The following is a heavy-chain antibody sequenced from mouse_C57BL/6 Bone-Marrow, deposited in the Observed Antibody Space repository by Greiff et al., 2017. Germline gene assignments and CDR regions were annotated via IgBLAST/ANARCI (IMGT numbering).Heavy chain of an antibody. J-gene: IGHJ3*01. D-gene: IGHD2-4*01. CDR3: SRNGCDCAFAY. CDR1: GYTFTSYG. Sequence: QVQLKQSGAELVRPGASVKLSCKASGYTFTSYGISWVKQRTGQGLEWIGEIYPRSGYTYYNEKFKGKATLTADKSSSTAYMELSSLTSEDSAVXFCSRNGCDCAFAYWGLGTLVTVSA. V-gene: IGHV1-81*01. CDR2: IYPRSGYT.